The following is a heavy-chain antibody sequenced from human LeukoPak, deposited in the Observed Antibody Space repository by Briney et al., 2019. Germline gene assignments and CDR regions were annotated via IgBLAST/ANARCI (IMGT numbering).Heavy chain of an antibody. J-gene: IGHJ4*02. V-gene: IGHV3-48*01. CDR1: GFTFGTYA. Sequence: GGSLRLSCAASGFTFGTYAMSWVRQAPGKGLEWVSYISSSSSTIYYADSVKGRFTISRDNAKNSLYLQMNSLRAEDTAVYYCARGAYYYEDWGQGTLVTVSS. CDR2: ISSSSSTI. CDR3: ARGAYYYED. D-gene: IGHD3-22*01.